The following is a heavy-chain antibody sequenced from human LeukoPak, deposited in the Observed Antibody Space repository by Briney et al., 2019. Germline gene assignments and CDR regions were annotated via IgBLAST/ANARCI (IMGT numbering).Heavy chain of an antibody. V-gene: IGHV4-30-4*08. J-gene: IGHJ4*02. CDR2: IYYSGST. Sequence: SQTLSLTCTVSGGSISSGGYYWSWIRQHPGKGLEWIGYIYYSGSTYYNPSLKGRVTISVDTSKNQFSLKLSSVTAADTAVYYCARVLSDGDYVFDYWGQGTLVTVSS. D-gene: IGHD4-17*01. CDR1: GGSISSGGYY. CDR3: ARVLSDGDYVFDY.